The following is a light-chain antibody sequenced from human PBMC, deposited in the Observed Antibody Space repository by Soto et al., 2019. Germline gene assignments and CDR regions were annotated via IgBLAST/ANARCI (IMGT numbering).Light chain of an antibody. J-gene: IGLJ2*01. Sequence: QSVLTQPPSVSEAPRQRVTISCSGSSSNIGNNAVNWYQQLPGKAPKLLIYYDDLLPSGVSDRFSGSKSATSASLAISGLQSEDEADYYCAAWDDSLNGPVFGGGTKVTVL. V-gene: IGLV1-36*01. CDR3: AAWDDSLNGPV. CDR1: SSNIGNNA. CDR2: YDD.